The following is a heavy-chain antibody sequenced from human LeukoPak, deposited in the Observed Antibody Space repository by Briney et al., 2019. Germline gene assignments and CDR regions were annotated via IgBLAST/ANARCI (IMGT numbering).Heavy chain of an antibody. Sequence: GGSLRLSCAASGFTFSSYAMSWVRQAPGKGLEWVSVIYSGGSTYYADSVKGRFTISRDNSKNTLYLRMNSLRAEDTAVYYCARTQPDIVLMVYASHYGMDVWGQGTTVTVSS. CDR1: GFTFSSYA. D-gene: IGHD2-8*01. J-gene: IGHJ6*02. V-gene: IGHV3-66*01. CDR2: IYSGGST. CDR3: ARTQPDIVLMVYASHYGMDV.